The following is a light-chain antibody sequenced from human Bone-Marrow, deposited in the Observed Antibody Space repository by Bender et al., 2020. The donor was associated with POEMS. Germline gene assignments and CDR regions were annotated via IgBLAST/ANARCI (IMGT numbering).Light chain of an antibody. CDR1: RNDIGSYNY. Sequence: QSALTQPPSVSASPGQSVTISCTGGRNDIGSYNYVSWYQQYPGKAPKVIIFEVTNRPSGVSDRFSGSKSGNTASLTISGLQAEDEADYYCCSYAGRSTFVFGTGTKVTVL. V-gene: IGLV2-14*03. CDR2: EVT. CDR3: CSYAGRSTFV. J-gene: IGLJ1*01.